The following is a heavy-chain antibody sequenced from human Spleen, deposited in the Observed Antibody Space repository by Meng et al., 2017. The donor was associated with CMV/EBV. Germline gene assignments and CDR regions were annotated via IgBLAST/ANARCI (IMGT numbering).Heavy chain of an antibody. J-gene: IGHJ6*02. V-gene: IGHV4-34*01. CDR3: ARATLTGAKVFYYYYGMDV. CDR1: GGSLSGYY. D-gene: IGHD7-27*01. CDR2: INHSGST. Sequence: SETLSLTCTVSGGSLSGYYWSWIRQPPGKGLEWIGEINHSGSTNYNPSLKSRVTISVDTSKNQFSLKLSSVTAADTAVYYCARATLTGAKVFYYYYGMDVWGQGTTVTVSS.